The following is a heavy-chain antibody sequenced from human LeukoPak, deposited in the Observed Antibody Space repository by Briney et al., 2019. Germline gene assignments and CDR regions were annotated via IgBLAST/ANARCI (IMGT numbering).Heavy chain of an antibody. Sequence: PSETLSLTCAVSGDSINRINWRISVRQPPGQGLEWIGEMYHTGGFNYNPSLKSRVTISLDKSQNQFFLRLSSVTAADTAVYYCARNPRDGHTFDYWGQGTLVTVSS. CDR1: GDSINRINW. CDR2: MYHTGGF. CDR3: ARNPRDGHTFDY. V-gene: IGHV4-4*02. J-gene: IGHJ4*02.